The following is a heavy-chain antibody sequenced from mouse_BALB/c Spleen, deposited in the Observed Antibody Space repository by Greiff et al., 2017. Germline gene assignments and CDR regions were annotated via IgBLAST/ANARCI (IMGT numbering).Heavy chain of an antibody. Sequence: LQQSGGGLVQPGGSMKLSCVASGFTFSNYWMNWVRQSPEKGLEWVAEIRLKSNNYATHYAESVKGRFTISRDDSKSSVYLQMNNLRAEDTGIYYCTRYGNYYFDYWGQGTTLTVSS. CDR3: TRYGNYYFDY. CDR1: GFTFSNYW. V-gene: IGHV6-6*02. CDR2: IRLKSNNYAT. D-gene: IGHD2-1*01. J-gene: IGHJ2*01.